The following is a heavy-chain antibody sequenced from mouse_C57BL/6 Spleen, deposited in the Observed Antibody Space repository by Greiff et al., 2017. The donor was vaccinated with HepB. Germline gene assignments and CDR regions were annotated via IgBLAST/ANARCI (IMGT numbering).Heavy chain of an antibody. CDR3: ARGNWDGAFDY. Sequence: EVKLVESGGGLVKPGGSLKLSCAASGFTFSDYGMHWVRQAPEKGLEWVAYISSGSSTIYYADTVKGRFTISRDNAKNTLFLQMTSLRSEDTAMYYCARGNWDGAFDYWGQGTTLTVSS. CDR1: GFTFSDYG. D-gene: IGHD4-1*01. V-gene: IGHV5-17*01. J-gene: IGHJ2*01. CDR2: ISSGSSTI.